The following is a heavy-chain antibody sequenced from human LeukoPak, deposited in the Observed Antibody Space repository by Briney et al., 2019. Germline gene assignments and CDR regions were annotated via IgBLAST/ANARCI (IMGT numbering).Heavy chain of an antibody. V-gene: IGHV4-59*13. D-gene: IGHD3-22*01. CDR1: GGSISNYY. J-gene: IGHJ2*01. Sequence: SETLSLTCTVSGGSISNYYWSWIRQPPGMGLEWIGYIYYSGSTTYNPSLKSRVTISVDTSKNQFSLELSSVTAADTAVYYCARDVMVGDHDSGGYHNNHYWYFDLWGRGALVTVSS. CDR2: IYYSGST. CDR3: ARDVMVGDHDSGGYHNNHYWYFDL.